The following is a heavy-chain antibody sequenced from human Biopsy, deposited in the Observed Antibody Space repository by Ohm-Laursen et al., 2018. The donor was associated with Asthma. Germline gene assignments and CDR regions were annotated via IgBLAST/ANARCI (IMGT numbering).Heavy chain of an antibody. J-gene: IGHJ4*02. CDR3: ARGKTWGRSYYFDY. Sequence: SLRLSCTAIGFSFSNYGMHWVRQAPGKGLEWVSSITDTSRYIKYADSVKGRFTISRDNSKDTLYLQVNSLRGDDTAVYYCARGKTWGRSYYFDYWGQGTLVTVSS. D-gene: IGHD6-6*01. V-gene: IGHV3-21*01. CDR2: ITDTSRYI. CDR1: GFSFSNYG.